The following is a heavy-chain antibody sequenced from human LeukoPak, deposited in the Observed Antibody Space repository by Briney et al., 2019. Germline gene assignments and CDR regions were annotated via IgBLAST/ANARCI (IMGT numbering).Heavy chain of an antibody. CDR1: GSSISSYY. D-gene: IGHD7-27*01. V-gene: IGHV4-4*07. J-gene: IGHJ4*02. CDR3: AREPLGGKNYIDY. CDR2: IYTSGNT. Sequence: SETLSLTCTVSGSSISSYYWTWIRQPAGKGPEWIGRIYTSGNTIYNPSLKSRVTMSIDTSKNQFSLKLSSVTAADTAVYYCAREPLGGKNYIDYSGQGTLVTVSS.